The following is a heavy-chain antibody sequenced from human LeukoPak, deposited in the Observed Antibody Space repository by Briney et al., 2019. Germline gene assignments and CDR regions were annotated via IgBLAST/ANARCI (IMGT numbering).Heavy chain of an antibody. Sequence: GGSLRPSCAASGFTFSSYGMHWVRQAPGKGLEWVAVISYDGSNKYYADSVKGRFTISRDNSKNTLYLQMNSLRAEDTAVYYCAKSPRGIVGATFDYWGQGTLVTVSS. CDR1: GFTFSSYG. D-gene: IGHD1-26*01. CDR3: AKSPRGIVGATFDY. CDR2: ISYDGSNK. V-gene: IGHV3-30*18. J-gene: IGHJ4*02.